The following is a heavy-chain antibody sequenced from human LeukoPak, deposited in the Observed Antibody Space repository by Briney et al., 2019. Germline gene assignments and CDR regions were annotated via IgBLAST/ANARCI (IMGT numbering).Heavy chain of an antibody. CDR1: GGSISSGGYY. CDR2: IYYSGST. V-gene: IGHV4-31*03. CDR3: ARVLYYYDSSGFRHPIFDY. D-gene: IGHD3-22*01. Sequence: PSETLSLTCTVSGGSISSGGYYWSWIRQHPGKGLEWIGYIYYSGSTYYNPSLKSRVTISVDTSKNQFSLKLSSVTAADTAVYYCARVLYYYDSSGFRHPIFDYWGQGTLVTVSS. J-gene: IGHJ4*02.